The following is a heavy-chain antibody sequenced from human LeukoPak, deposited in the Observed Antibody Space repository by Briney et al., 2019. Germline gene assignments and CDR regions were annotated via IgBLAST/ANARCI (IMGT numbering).Heavy chain of an antibody. CDR1: GFTFSSYS. J-gene: IGHJ5*02. V-gene: IGHV3-21*01. CDR3: ARDLFT. Sequence: PGGSLRLSCAASGFTFSSYSMNWVRQAPGKGLEWVSSISSSSSYLYYADSVKGRFTISRDNAKNSLYLQMNSLRAEDTAVYYCARDLFTWGQGTLVTVSS. CDR2: ISSSSSYL.